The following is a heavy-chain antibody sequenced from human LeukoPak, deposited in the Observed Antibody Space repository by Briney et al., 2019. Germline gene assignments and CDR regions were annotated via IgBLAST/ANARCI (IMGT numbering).Heavy chain of an antibody. D-gene: IGHD3-10*01. CDR3: AGTRGLDYYYGMDV. CDR1: GYTFTSYG. V-gene: IGHV1-18*01. CDR2: ISAYNGNT. Sequence: ASVKVSCKASGYTFTSYGISWVRQAPGQGLEWMGWISAYNGNTNYAQKLQGRVTMTTDTSTSTAYMELRSLRSDDTAVYYCAGTRGLDYYYGMDVWGQGPRSPSP. J-gene: IGHJ6*02.